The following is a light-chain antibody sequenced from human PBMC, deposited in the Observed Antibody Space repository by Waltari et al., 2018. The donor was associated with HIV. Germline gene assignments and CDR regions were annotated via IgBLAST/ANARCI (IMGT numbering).Light chain of an antibody. V-gene: IGKV1-9*01. CDR2: AAS. CDR1: QGISNY. Sequence: DIQLTQSPSFLSASVGDRVIITCRTIQGISNYLAWYQQKPGKAPQLLIYAASTLQSGVPSRFSGSGSGTEFTLTISSLQPEDFATYYCQQLDSYTQITFGGGTKVEIK. J-gene: IGKJ4*01. CDR3: QQLDSYTQIT.